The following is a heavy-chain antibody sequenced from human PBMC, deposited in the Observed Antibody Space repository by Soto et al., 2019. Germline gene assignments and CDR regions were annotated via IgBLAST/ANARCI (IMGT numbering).Heavy chain of an antibody. CDR2: VYYSGST. D-gene: IGHD2-2*01. V-gene: IGHV4-39*01. CDR3: ARRGRYCSSTSCYGNDY. Sequence: QLQLQESGPGLVKPSETLSLTCTVSGGSISSSSYYWDWIRQPPGKGLEWIGSVYYSGSTYYNPSHKSRVTISVDTSKNQASLKRSSVTAADTAVYYCARRGRYCSSTSCYGNDYWGQGTLVTVSS. J-gene: IGHJ4*02. CDR1: GGSISSSSYY.